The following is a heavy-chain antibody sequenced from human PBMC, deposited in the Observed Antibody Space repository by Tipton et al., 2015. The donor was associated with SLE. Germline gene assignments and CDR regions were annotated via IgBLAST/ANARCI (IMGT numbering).Heavy chain of an antibody. D-gene: IGHD6-19*01. V-gene: IGHV4-39*07. Sequence: TLSLTCTVSGGSISSGGYYWSWIRQPPGKGLEWIGEINHSGGTNYNPSLKSRVTISVDTSKNQFSLKLSSVTAADTAVYYCARASSGGGRSSGWFNYWGQGTLVTVSS. CDR2: INHSGGT. CDR1: GGSISSGGYY. CDR3: ARASSGGGRSSGWFNY. J-gene: IGHJ4*02.